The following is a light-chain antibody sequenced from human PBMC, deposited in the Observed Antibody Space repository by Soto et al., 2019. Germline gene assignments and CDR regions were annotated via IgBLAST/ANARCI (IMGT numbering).Light chain of an antibody. CDR2: GAS. CDR1: QSVSSRY. CDR3: QQYGSSPPFT. V-gene: IGKV3-20*01. J-gene: IGKJ2*01. Sequence: EIVLTQSPGTLSLSPGERATLSCRASQSVSSRYLAWYQQKPGQAPRLLMYGASNRATGIPDRFSGSESGTDFTLTISRLEPEDFAVYFCQQYGSSPPFTFGQGTKVEIK.